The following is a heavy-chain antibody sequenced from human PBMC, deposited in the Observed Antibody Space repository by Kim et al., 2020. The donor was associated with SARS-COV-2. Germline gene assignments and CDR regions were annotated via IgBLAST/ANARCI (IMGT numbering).Heavy chain of an antibody. Sequence: SVKVSCKASGFTFTSSAVQWVRQARGQRLEWIGWIVVGSGNTNYAQKFQERVTITRDMSTSTAYMELSSLRSEDTAVYYCAADPSMVYAIPSLSLYYWGQGTLVTVSS. CDR1: GFTFTSSA. J-gene: IGHJ4*02. D-gene: IGHD2-8*01. V-gene: IGHV1-58*01. CDR3: AADPSMVYAIPSLSLYY. CDR2: IVVGSGNT.